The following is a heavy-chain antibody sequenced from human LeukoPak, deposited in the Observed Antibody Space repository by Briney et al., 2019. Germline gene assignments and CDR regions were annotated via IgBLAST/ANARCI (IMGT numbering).Heavy chain of an antibody. Sequence: GGSLRLSCEASGFTFTTYSMTWVRQTPGEGLEWVSSISTRDTFINYADSVKGRFTISRDNAKNTLYLQMNSLRAEDTAVYYCARGGYHAYYLDYWGQGSLVTVSS. CDR2: ISTRDTFI. J-gene: IGHJ4*02. D-gene: IGHD5-18*01. CDR3: ARGGYHAYYLDY. V-gene: IGHV3-21*01. CDR1: GFTFTTYS.